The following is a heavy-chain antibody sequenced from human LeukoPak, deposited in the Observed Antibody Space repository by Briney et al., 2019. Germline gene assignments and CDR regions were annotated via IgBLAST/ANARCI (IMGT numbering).Heavy chain of an antibody. Sequence: GGSLRLSCAVSRFTLSSYEMNCVRQAPGKGLEWVSFISGSGIKHYADSVKGRFTISRDNAKNSLYLQMNSRRVEDTAVYYCAREDTGVAFDIWGQGTTVTV. CDR1: RFTLSSYE. D-gene: IGHD2-8*01. CDR2: ISGSGIK. V-gene: IGHV3-48*03. J-gene: IGHJ3*02. CDR3: AREDTGVAFDI.